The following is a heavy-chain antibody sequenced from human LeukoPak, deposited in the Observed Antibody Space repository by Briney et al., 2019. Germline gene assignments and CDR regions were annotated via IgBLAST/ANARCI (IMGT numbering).Heavy chain of an antibody. V-gene: IGHV4-4*07. Sequence: SETLSLTCTASGGSISSYYWSWIRQPAGKGLEWIGRIYTSGSTNYNPSLKSRVTISVDKSKNQFSLKLSSVTAADTAVYYCARSLLTRFDPWSQGTLVTVSS. J-gene: IGHJ5*02. CDR2: IYTSGST. CDR1: GGSISSYY. CDR3: ARSLLTRFDP.